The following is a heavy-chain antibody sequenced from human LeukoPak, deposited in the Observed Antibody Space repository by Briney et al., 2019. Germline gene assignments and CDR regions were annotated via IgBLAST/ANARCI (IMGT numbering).Heavy chain of an antibody. CDR2: IKQDGSEK. D-gene: IGHD6-19*01. J-gene: IGHJ4*02. CDR3: ARDWSVAAPDY. V-gene: IGHV3-7*01. CDR1: GFTFSSYW. Sequence: GGSLRLSCAASGFTFSSYWMSWVRQAPGKGLEWVANIKQDGSEKYYVDSVRGRFTISRDNAKNSLYLQMNSLRAEDTAVYYCARDWSVAAPDYWGQGTLVTVSS.